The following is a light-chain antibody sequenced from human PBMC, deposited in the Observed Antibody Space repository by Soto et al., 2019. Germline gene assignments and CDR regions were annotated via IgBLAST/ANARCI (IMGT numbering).Light chain of an antibody. CDR1: QSLTSY. CDR3: QQYNNWPLT. CDR2: GIS. J-gene: IGKJ4*01. Sequence: EIVMTQSPATLSVSPGETATLSCRASQSLTSYLAWYQQKPDQAPRLLIYGISTRATDIPAMFSGSWSGAEFTLTISSLQSEDFAVYYCQQYNNWPLTFGGGTKVDIK. V-gene: IGKV3-15*01.